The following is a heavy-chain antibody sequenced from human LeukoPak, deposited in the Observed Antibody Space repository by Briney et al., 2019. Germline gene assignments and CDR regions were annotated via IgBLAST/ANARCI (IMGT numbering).Heavy chain of an antibody. CDR1: GFTLDDYA. CDR3: AKASGGGYPFDY. Sequence: GRSLRLSCAASGFTLDDYAMHWVRQAPGKGLESDSGIRWNSGSIGYADSVKGRFTISRDNAKNSLYLQMNSLRAEDTALYYCAKASGGGYPFDYWGQGTLVTVSS. V-gene: IGHV3-9*01. D-gene: IGHD2-15*01. J-gene: IGHJ4*02. CDR2: IRWNSGSI.